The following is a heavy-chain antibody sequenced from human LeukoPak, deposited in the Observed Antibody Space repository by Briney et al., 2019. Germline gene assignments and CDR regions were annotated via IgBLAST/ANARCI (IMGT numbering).Heavy chain of an antibody. V-gene: IGHV3-74*01. CDR1: GFTFSGYS. D-gene: IGHD1-26*01. CDR3: ARAGEGLLAYSFDI. CDR2: INSDGSGT. Sequence: GGSLRLSCAASGFTFSGYSMNWVRQAPGKGLVWVSRINSDGSGTSYADSVKGRFTISRDNAKNTLYLQMNSLRAEDTAVYYCARAGEGLLAYSFDIWGQGTMVTVSS. J-gene: IGHJ3*02.